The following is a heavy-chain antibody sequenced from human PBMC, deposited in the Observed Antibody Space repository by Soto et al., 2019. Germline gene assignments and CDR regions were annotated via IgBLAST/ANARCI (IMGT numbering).Heavy chain of an antibody. CDR3: ARSRDGYSFYFYYGMDG. D-gene: IGHD4-4*01. CDR2: ILHDGSAE. V-gene: IGHV3-30*03. Sequence: GGSLRLSCAASGFTFTSYGMHWVRQAPGKGLEWMALILHDGSAEYYADSVKGRFTISRDYSKNTLYLQMNSLRAEDTAVYYCARSRDGYSFYFYYGMDGWGQGATVTVSS. CDR1: GFTFTSYG. J-gene: IGHJ6*02.